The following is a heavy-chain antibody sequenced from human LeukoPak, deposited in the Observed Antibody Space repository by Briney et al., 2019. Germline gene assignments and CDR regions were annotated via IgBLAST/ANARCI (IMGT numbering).Heavy chain of an antibody. Sequence: SETLSLTCAVYGGSFSGYYWSWIRQPPGKGLEWIGEINHSGSTNYNPSLKSRVTISVDASKNQFSLKLSSVTAADAAVYYCARGLNYVVYWGQGTLVTVSS. CDR3: ARGLNYVVY. J-gene: IGHJ4*02. V-gene: IGHV4-34*01. CDR2: INHSGST. D-gene: IGHD3-10*02. CDR1: GGSFSGYY.